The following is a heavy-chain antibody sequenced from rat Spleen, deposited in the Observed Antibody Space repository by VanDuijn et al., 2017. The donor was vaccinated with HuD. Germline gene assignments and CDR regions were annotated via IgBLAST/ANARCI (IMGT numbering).Heavy chain of an antibody. D-gene: IGHD1-2*01. CDR2: IIYDGSST. V-gene: IGHV5S10*01. CDR1: GFTFSDYA. CDR3: ATGEEFYRDVMDG. Sequence: EVQLVESGGGLVQPGRSLKLSCAASGFTFSDYAMAWVRQAPKKGLEWVATIIYDGSSTYYRDSVKGRFTISRDDGKSTLYLQVDSLRSEDTATYYCATGEEFYRDVMDGWGQGASVTVSS. J-gene: IGHJ4*01.